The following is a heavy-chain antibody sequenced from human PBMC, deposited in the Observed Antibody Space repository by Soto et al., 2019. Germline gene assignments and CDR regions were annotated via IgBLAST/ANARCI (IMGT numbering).Heavy chain of an antibody. CDR3: AAVYDYVWGSFAQTDY. J-gene: IGHJ4*02. V-gene: IGHV1-58*01. CDR2: IVVGSGNT. D-gene: IGHD3-16*01. CDR1: GFTFTSSA. Sequence: QMQLVQSGPEVKKPGTSVKVSCKASGFTFTSSAVQWVRQARGQRLEWIGWIVVGSGNTNYAQKFQERVTITRDMSTSTAYMELSSLRSEDTAVHYCAAVYDYVWGSFAQTDYWGQGTLVTVSS.